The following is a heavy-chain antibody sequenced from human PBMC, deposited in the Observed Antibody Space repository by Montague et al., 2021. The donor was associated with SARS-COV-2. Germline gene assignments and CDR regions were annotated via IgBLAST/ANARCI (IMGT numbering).Heavy chain of an antibody. CDR2: IYYNGYT. CDR3: ARDRETTTDKFYGMDV. CDR1: GGSFSGYY. Sequence: SETLSLTCAVYGGSFSGYYWSWIRQPPGRGLEWIGYIYYNGYTAXNPSLKSRVTISVDTSKNQFSLKLTSVTAADTAVYYCARDRETTTDKFYGMDVWGQGTTVTVSS. D-gene: IGHD1-1*01. V-gene: IGHV4-34*11. J-gene: IGHJ6*02.